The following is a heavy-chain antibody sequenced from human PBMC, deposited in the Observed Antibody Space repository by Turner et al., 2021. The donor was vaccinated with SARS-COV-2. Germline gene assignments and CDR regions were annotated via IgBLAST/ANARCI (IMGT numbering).Heavy chain of an antibody. CDR2: IYYSGST. CDR3: AGEVVVLTTTHYGMDV. J-gene: IGHJ6*02. Sequence: QLQLQESGPGLVKPSETLSLTCTVSGGSVSTSGHSWGWIRQPPGKGPEWIGSIYYSGSTYYNPSLKRRVTISVDTSKNQFSLKLRSVTAADTAVYYCAGEVVVLTTTHYGMDVWGQGTTVTVSS. CDR1: GGSVSTSGHS. D-gene: IGHD1-26*01. V-gene: IGHV4-39*01.